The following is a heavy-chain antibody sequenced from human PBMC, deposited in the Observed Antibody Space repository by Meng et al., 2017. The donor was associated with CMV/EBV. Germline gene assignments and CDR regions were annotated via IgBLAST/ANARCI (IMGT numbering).Heavy chain of an antibody. CDR3: AKDGYSGYDYDY. Sequence: GGSLRLSCAASGFTFCSYGMHWVRQAPGKGLEWVAFIRYDGSNKYYADSVKGRFTISRDNSKNTLYLQMNSLRAEDTAVYYCAKDGYSGYDYDYWGQGTLVTVSS. D-gene: IGHD5-12*01. CDR2: IRYDGSNK. J-gene: IGHJ4*02. CDR1: GFTFCSYG. V-gene: IGHV3-30*02.